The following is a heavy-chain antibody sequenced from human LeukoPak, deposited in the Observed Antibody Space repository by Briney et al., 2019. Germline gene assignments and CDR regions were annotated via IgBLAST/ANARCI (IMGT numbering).Heavy chain of an antibody. CDR3: AKDLVSARPY. D-gene: IGHD6-6*01. Sequence: GGSLRLSCAASGFTFNSYAMSWVRQAPGKGLEWVSAISARGGTTYYADSVKGRFTISRDNSKKTLYVQMNNLRAEDTAVYYCAKDLVSARPYWGQGTLVTVSS. J-gene: IGHJ4*02. CDR1: GFTFNSYA. V-gene: IGHV3-23*01. CDR2: ISARGGTT.